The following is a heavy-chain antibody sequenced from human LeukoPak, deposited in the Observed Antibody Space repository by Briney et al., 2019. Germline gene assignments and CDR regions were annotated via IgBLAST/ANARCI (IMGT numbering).Heavy chain of an antibody. CDR2: ISGGGGST. Sequence: GGSLRLSCAASGFTFSSFGMSWVRQAPGQGLEWVSAISGGGGSTSYADSVKGRFTISRDNSKNTLYLQMNSLRAEDTAVYYWAKPRLVVVQFDYWGQGTLVTVSS. V-gene: IGHV3-23*01. D-gene: IGHD3-22*01. CDR3: AKPRLVVVQFDY. J-gene: IGHJ4*02. CDR1: GFTFSSFG.